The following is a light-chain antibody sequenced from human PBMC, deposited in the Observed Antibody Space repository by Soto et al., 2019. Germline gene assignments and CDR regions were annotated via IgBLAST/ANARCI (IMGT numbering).Light chain of an antibody. CDR2: GAS. V-gene: IGKV3-20*01. CDR3: QQYGSSVS. Sequence: EIVLTQSPGTLSLSPEERATLSCRAGQSVSSSYLAWYQQKPGQAPRLLIYGASSRATGIPDRFSGSGSGTDFTLTISRLEPEDFAVYYCQQYGSSVSFGQGTKVDIK. CDR1: QSVSSSY. J-gene: IGKJ1*01.